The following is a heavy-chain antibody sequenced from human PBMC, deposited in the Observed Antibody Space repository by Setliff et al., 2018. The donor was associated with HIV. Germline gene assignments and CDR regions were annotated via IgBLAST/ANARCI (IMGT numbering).Heavy chain of an antibody. CDR1: GVSITSSDYY. V-gene: IGHV4-39*01. CDR3: ARLLYYYDSSGSYNWFDP. Sequence: PSETLSLTCTVSGVSITSSDYYWGWIRQPPGKGLEWIGNIYYSGSTYYNSSLRSRVTISVDTSKNQFSLKLSSVTAADAALYYCARLLYYYDSSGSYNWFDPWGQGTLGTVS. D-gene: IGHD3-22*01. J-gene: IGHJ5*02. CDR2: IYYSGST.